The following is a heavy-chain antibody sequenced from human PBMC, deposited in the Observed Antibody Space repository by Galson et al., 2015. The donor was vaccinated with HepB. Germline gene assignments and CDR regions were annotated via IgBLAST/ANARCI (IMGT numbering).Heavy chain of an antibody. J-gene: IGHJ1*01. Sequence: SLRLSCAASGFTFSSYSMNWVRQAPGKGLEWVSSISSSSYIYYADSVKGRFTISRDNAKNSLYLQMNSLRAEDTAVYYCARGARQGYYYGSGSHPVGYDSSGAEYFQHWGQGTLVTVSS. D-gene: IGHD3-10*01. CDR3: ARGARQGYYYGSGSHPVGYDSSGAEYFQH. CDR2: ISSSSYI. CDR1: GFTFSSYS. V-gene: IGHV3-21*01.